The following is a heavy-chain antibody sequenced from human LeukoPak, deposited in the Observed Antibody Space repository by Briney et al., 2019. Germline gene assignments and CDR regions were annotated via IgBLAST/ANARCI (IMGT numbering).Heavy chain of an antibody. CDR2: IYSSGTT. D-gene: IGHD3-10*01. CDR3: AREETRMVRGKNWFDP. J-gene: IGHJ5*02. V-gene: IGHV4-59*01. Sequence: PSETLSLTCTVSGGSINSYYWTWIRQPPGKGLEWIGYIYSSGTTNYNPSLKSRVTISVDTSKNQFSLKLSSVTAADTAVYYCAREETRMVRGKNWFDPWGQGTLVTVSS. CDR1: GGSINSYY.